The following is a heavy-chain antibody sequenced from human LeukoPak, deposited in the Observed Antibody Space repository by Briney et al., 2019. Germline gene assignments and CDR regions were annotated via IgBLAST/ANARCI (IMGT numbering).Heavy chain of an antibody. CDR2: IKQDGSEE. V-gene: IGHV3-7*01. J-gene: IGHJ4*02. D-gene: IGHD2-2*01. CDR1: RFTFRTYR. Sequence: GGSLRLSCAASRFTFRTYRMTWVRQAPGKGLEWVANIKQDGSEEYYVDSVKGRFTISRDNAKSSLYLQMSSLRAEDTAMYYCARELTPYSSTSTFDYWGQGTLVTVSS. CDR3: ARELTPYSSTSTFDY.